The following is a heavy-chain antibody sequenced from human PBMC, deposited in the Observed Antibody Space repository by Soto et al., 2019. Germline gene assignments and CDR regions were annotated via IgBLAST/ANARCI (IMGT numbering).Heavy chain of an antibody. J-gene: IGHJ4*02. Sequence: QVQLVQSGAEVKKPGSSVKVSCKASGGTFSSYAISWVRQAPGQGLEWMGGIIPIFGTANYAQKFQGRVTITADEATSTAYMELSSLRSEDTAVYYWARVPEYSSSSGEGYFDYWGQGTLVTVSS. CDR1: GGTFSSYA. V-gene: IGHV1-69*01. D-gene: IGHD6-6*01. CDR3: ARVPEYSSSSGEGYFDY. CDR2: IIPIFGTA.